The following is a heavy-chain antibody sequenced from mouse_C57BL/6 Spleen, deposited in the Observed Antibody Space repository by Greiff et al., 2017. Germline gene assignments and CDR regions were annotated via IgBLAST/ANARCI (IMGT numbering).Heavy chain of an antibody. CDR3: ARDYYGSSYWYFGV. V-gene: IGHV14-2*01. CDR1: GFNIKDYY. CDR2: IDPEDGEP. Sequence: VHVKQSGAELVKPGASVKLSCTASGFNIKDYYMHWVKQRTEQGLEWIGRIDPEDGEPKYAPKFQGKATITADTSSNTAYLQLSSLTSEDAAVYYCARDYYGSSYWYFGVWGTRTTVNGSS. D-gene: IGHD1-1*01. J-gene: IGHJ1*03.